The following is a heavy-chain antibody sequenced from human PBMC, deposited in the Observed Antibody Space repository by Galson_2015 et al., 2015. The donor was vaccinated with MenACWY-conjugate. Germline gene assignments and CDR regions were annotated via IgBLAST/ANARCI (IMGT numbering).Heavy chain of an antibody. CDR1: GYSFTSYW. CDR3: ARHHYCSGGSCYSDGFDY. D-gene: IGHD2-15*01. V-gene: IGHV5-10-1*01. J-gene: IGHJ4*02. Sequence: QSGAEVKKPGESLRISCTGSGYSFTSYWISWVRQMPGKGLEWMGRIDPSDSYTNYSPPFQGHVTISADKSISTAYLQWSSLKASDTAMYYCARHHYCSGGSCYSDGFDYWGQGTLVTVSS. CDR2: IDPSDSYT.